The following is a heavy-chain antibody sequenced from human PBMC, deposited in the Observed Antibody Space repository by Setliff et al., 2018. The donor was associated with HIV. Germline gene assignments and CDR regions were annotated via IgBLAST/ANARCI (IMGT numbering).Heavy chain of an antibody. CDR2: ISNSGDST. V-gene: IGHV3-23*01. CDR3: AKESLAAIGPYYCEY. D-gene: IGHD6-13*01. Sequence: GGSLRLSCAASGFTFNNYAMSWVRQAPGKRLEWVSTISNSGDSTFHVDSVKGRFTISRDNSKNTVYLEMNSLRAEDTAVYYCAKESLAAIGPYYCEYWGQGTLVTVSS. J-gene: IGHJ4*02. CDR1: GFTFNNYA.